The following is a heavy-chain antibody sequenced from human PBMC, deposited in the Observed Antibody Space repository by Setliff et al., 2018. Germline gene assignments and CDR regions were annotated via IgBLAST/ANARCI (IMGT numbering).Heavy chain of an antibody. CDR2: ISSDSRTI. Sequence: GESLKISCAASGITFRTYSLNWVRQAPGKGLEWVSFISSDSRTIYYADSVKGRFTISRDNAKNSLYLQMNSLRAEDTAIYYCARGTFSDFWSGDYYDYWGQGTLVTVSS. CDR3: ARGTFSDFWSGDYYDY. CDR1: GITFRTYS. V-gene: IGHV3-48*01. J-gene: IGHJ4*02. D-gene: IGHD3-3*01.